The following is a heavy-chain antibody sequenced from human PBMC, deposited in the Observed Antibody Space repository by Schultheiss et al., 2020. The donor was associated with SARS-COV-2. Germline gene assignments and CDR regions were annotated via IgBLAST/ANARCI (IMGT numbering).Heavy chain of an antibody. D-gene: IGHD3-10*01. CDR2: INSDGSST. CDR1: GFTFSSYW. CDR3: ARGAGFGELLFEF. J-gene: IGHJ4*02. V-gene: IGHV3-74*01. Sequence: GGSLRLSCAASGFTFSSYWMHWVRQAPGKGLVWVSRINSDGSSTSYADSVKGRFTISRDNAKNSLYLQMNSLRAEDTAVYYCARGAGFGELLFEFGGQGTLVTVSS.